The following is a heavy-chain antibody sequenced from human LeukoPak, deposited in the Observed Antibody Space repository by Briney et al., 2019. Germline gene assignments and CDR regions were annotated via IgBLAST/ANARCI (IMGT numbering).Heavy chain of an antibody. CDR1: GGSISSGSYY. CDR3: ARDRAGYSSSPSGRD. CDR2: IYTSGST. V-gene: IGHV4-61*02. J-gene: IGHJ4*02. Sequence: SETLSLTCTVSGGSISSGSYYWSWIRQPAGKGLERIGRIYTSGSTNYNPSLKSRVTISVDTSKNQFSLKLSSVTAADTAVYYCARDRAGYSSSPSGRDWGQGTLVTVSS. D-gene: IGHD6-6*01.